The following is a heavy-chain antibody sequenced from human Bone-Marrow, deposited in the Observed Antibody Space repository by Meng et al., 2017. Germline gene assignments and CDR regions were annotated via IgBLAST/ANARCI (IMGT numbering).Heavy chain of an antibody. CDR1: GFTFSSYE. J-gene: IGHJ6*02. CDR3: AREGYCTNEICNPLYDMDV. V-gene: IGHV3-48*03. Sequence: GESLKISCAASGFTFSSYEMHWVRQAPGKGLEWVSYISGSGRDIYYADSVKGRFTISRDNAKNSLYLQMNSLRVEDTAVYYCAREGYCTNEICNPLYDMDVWGQGTTVTVSS. CDR2: ISGSGRDI. D-gene: IGHD2-8*01.